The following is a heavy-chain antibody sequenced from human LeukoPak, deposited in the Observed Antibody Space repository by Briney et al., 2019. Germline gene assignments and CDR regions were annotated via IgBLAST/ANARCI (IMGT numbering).Heavy chain of an antibody. CDR2: IKQDGSEK. CDR3: AGESRDCSSTSCPTGIAVAGMDY. V-gene: IGHV3-7*01. CDR1: GFTFSSYW. J-gene: IGHJ4*02. Sequence: PGGSLRLSCAASGFTFSSYWMSWVRQAPGKGLEWVANIKQDGSEKYYVDSVKGRFTISRDNAKNSLYLQMNSLRAEDTAVYYCAGESRDCSSTSCPTGIAVAGMDYWGLGTLVTVSS. D-gene: IGHD2-2*01.